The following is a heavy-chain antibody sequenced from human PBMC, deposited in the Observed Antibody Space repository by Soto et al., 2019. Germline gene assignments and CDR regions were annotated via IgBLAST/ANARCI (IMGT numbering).Heavy chain of an antibody. J-gene: IGHJ6*02. CDR2: IHYTGST. CDR3: ARDRGNFGVVLADFYQYGMDV. CDR1: GDSVTSGSIY. V-gene: IGHV4-61*03. Sequence: QVQLQESGPGLVKPSETLSLTCTVSGDSVTSGSIYWSWIRQPPGKGLEWIGYIHYTGSTNYNPSLKSRVAISVATSKNHFSLTLSSVTAADTAVYYCARDRGNFGVVLADFYQYGMDVWGQGTAVTVSS. D-gene: IGHD3-3*01.